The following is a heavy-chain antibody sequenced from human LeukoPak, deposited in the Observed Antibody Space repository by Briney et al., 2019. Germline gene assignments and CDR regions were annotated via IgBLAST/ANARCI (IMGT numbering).Heavy chain of an antibody. Sequence: ASVKVSCKASGYTFTSYGISWVRQAPGQGLEWMGWISAYNGNTNYAQKFQGRVTITADESTSTAYMELSSLRSEDTAVYYCARTHSGWYSYYMDVWGKGTTVTVSS. D-gene: IGHD6-19*01. CDR2: ISAYNGNT. CDR3: ARTHSGWYSYYMDV. V-gene: IGHV1-18*01. CDR1: GYTFTSYG. J-gene: IGHJ6*03.